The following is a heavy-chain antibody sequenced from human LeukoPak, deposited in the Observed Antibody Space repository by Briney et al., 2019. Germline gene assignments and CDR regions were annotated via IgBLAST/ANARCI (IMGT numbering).Heavy chain of an antibody. J-gene: IGHJ5*02. Sequence: SATLSLTCTVSGGSISSYYWSWIRQPAGKGQEWIGRIYTSCSTNYNPSLKGRVTMSVDTSKNQFSLKLSSVTAADTAVYYCAGDRDGFDPWGQGTLVTVSS. D-gene: IGHD2-21*01. V-gene: IGHV4-4*07. CDR3: AGDRDGFDP. CDR1: GGSISSYY. CDR2: IYTSCST.